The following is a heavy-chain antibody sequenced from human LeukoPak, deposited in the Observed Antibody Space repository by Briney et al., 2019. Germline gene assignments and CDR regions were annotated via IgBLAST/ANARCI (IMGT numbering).Heavy chain of an antibody. Sequence: GGSLRLSCAASGFTFSSYSMNWVRQAPGKGLEWVSYISSSSSTIYYADSVKGRFTISRDNVKNSLYLQMNSLGAEDTAVYYCATEKIVGAAKFDYWGQGTLATVSS. V-gene: IGHV3-48*04. J-gene: IGHJ4*02. CDR2: ISSSSSTI. CDR1: GFTFSSYS. D-gene: IGHD1-26*01. CDR3: ATEKIVGAAKFDY.